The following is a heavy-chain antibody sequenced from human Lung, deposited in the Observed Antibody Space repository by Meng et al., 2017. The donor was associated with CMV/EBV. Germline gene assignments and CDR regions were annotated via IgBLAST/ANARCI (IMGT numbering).Heavy chain of an antibody. CDR2: ISYDGSIK. J-gene: IGHJ4*02. CDR3: ARGGPRGGRGTIINVHQWEY. V-gene: IGHV3-30*03. CDR1: GFTFKSYA. Sequence: GGSLRLSCAVSGFTFKSYAMNWVRQAPGKGLQWVAVISYDGSIKYYEDSIKGRFTISRDNSKNTLFLQMDTLTHEDTAVYYCARGGPRGGRGTIINVHQWEYWXQGAXVTVSS. D-gene: IGHD3-10*01.